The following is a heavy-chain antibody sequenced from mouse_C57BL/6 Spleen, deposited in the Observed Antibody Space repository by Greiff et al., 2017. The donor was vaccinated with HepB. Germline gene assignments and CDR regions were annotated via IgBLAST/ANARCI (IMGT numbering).Heavy chain of an antibody. D-gene: IGHD1-1*01. Sequence: EVQLQQSGAELVRPGASVKLSCTASGFNIKDDYMHWVKQRSEQGLEWIGWIDPENGDTEYASKFQGKATITADTSSNTAYLQLSSLTSEDTAVYYCTIHTFITTVVADYWGQGTTLTVSS. J-gene: IGHJ2*01. CDR1: GFNIKDDY. CDR2: IDPENGDT. V-gene: IGHV14-4*01. CDR3: TIHTFITTVVADY.